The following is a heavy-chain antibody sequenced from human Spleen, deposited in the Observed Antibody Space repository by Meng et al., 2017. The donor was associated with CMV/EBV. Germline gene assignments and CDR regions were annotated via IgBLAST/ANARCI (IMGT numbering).Heavy chain of an antibody. CDR1: GDSIGTYY. J-gene: IGHJ4*02. CDR3: ARGAHYYPRYFDY. Sequence: QAQLQESGPGLVKPSETLSLTCIVSGDSIGTYYWTWIRHPAGKGLEWIGHIFTSGSTNYNPSLKSRVTMSIDPSKNQFSLKLSSVTAADTAVYYCARGAHYYPRYFDYWGQGALVTVSS. V-gene: IGHV4-4*07. D-gene: IGHD3-10*01. CDR2: IFTSGST.